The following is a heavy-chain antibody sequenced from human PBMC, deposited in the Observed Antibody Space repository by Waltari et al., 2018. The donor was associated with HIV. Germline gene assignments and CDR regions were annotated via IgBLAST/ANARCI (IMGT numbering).Heavy chain of an antibody. V-gene: IGHV3-48*01. CDR1: GFIFSSYS. CDR3: ARDLVAVTATWYLDL. CDR2: ISTTGTPT. Sequence: ERLVESGGALVQPGGSLGRPCAASGFIFSSYSMNWVRQAPGQGLEWISYISTTGTPTYYADSVKGRFTVSRDNAKNSVFLQMNSLRADDTAVYFCARDLVAVTATWYLDLWGRGTLVTVSS. J-gene: IGHJ2*01. D-gene: IGHD6-19*01.